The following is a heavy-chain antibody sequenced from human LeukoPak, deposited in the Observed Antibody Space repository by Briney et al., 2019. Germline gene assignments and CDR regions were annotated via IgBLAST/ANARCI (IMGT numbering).Heavy chain of an antibody. CDR1: GGSFSGYY. D-gene: IGHD4-17*01. CDR3: ARDKTTVTAGFESMAVAGGIDY. V-gene: IGHV4-34*01. J-gene: IGHJ4*02. Sequence: SETLSLTCAVYGGSFSGYYWSWIRQPPGKGLEWIGEINHSGSTNYNPSLKSRVTISVDTSKNQFSLKLSSVTAADTAVYYCARDKTTVTAGFESMAVAGGIDYWGQGTLVTVSS. CDR2: INHSGST.